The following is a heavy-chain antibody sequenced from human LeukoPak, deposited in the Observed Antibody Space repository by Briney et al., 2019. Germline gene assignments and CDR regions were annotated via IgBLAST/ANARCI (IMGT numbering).Heavy chain of an antibody. CDR2: IRLDGTKK. CDR1: GFTFSNYD. Sequence: GGSLRLSCAASGFTFSNYDMHWVRQAPGKGLEWVAFIRLDGTKKYYADSVKGRFTISRDNAKNSLYLQMNSLRAEDTAVYYCATAGGFLEWLSTYFFDYWGQGTLVTVSS. D-gene: IGHD3-3*01. J-gene: IGHJ4*02. CDR3: ATAGGFLEWLSTYFFDY. V-gene: IGHV3-30*02.